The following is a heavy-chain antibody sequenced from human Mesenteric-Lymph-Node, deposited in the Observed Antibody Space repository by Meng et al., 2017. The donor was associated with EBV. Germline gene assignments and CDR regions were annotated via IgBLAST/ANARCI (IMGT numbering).Heavy chain of an antibody. CDR3: ARGRRRYGADSGY. CDR1: VGPFSGFY. V-gene: IGHV4-34*01. Sequence: QLQLQQWGAGLLKPSXXXXLXCGFNVGPFSGFYWSWIRQPPGRGLEWIGEINDRGTTTYNPSLGSRVTISVDTTKNQFSLRLNSVTAADTAVYYCARGRRRYGADSGYWGQGTLVTVSS. J-gene: IGHJ4*02. CDR2: INDRGTT. D-gene: IGHD4/OR15-4a*01.